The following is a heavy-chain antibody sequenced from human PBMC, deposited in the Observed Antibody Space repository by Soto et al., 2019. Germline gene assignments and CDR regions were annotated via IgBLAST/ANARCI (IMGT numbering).Heavy chain of an antibody. V-gene: IGHV4-34*01. CDR1: GGSFSGYY. CDR3: ASNMVRGARGSG. J-gene: IGHJ4*02. D-gene: IGHD3-10*01. Sequence: QVQLQQWGAGLLKPSETLSLTCAVYGGSFSGYYWSWIRQPPGKGLEWIGEINHSGSTNYTPSLKSRVTISVDTSKNQFSLKLSSVTAADTAVYYCASNMVRGARGSGWGQGTLVTVSS. CDR2: INHSGST.